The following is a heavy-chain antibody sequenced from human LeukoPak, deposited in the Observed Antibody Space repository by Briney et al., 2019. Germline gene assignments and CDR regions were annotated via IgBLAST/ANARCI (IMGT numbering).Heavy chain of an antibody. D-gene: IGHD5-24*01. CDR1: GYTFTGRY. CDR3: ARVRDNYGMDV. J-gene: IGHJ6*02. Sequence: ASVKVSCKASGYTFTGRYIHWVRQAPGQGLEWMGWINPNSGKTNYPQKFQGRVTMTRDTSISSAYMELSRLRSDDTAVYYCARVRDNYGMDVWGQGTTVIVSS. CDR2: INPNSGKT. V-gene: IGHV1-2*02.